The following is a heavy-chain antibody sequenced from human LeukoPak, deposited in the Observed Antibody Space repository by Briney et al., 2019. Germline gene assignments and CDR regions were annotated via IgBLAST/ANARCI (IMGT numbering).Heavy chain of an antibody. CDR2: IYYRGST. J-gene: IGHJ4*02. CDR3: ARGGDYGDLRYFDY. V-gene: IGHV4-59*01. CDR1: DGSMSSYY. Sequence: SETLSLTCTVSDGSMSSYYWSWIRQPPGKGLEWIGYIYYRGSTNYNPSLKSRVTFSVDTSKNQFSLKLNSVTAADTAVYYCARGGDYGDLRYFDYWGQGTLVTVSS. D-gene: IGHD4-17*01.